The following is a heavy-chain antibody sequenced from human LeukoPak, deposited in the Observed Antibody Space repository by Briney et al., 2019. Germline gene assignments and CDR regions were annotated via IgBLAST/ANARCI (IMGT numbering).Heavy chain of an antibody. V-gene: IGHV3-7*01. CDR2: IKQDGSEK. CDR1: GFTFSSYW. CDR3: ASLASSGWSG. Sequence: QSGGSLRLSCAASGFTFSSYWMSWVRQAPVKVLEWVANIKQDGSEKYYVDSVKGRFTISRDNAKNSLYLQMNSLRAEDTAVYYCASLASSGWSGWGQGTMVTVSS. J-gene: IGHJ3*01. D-gene: IGHD6-19*01.